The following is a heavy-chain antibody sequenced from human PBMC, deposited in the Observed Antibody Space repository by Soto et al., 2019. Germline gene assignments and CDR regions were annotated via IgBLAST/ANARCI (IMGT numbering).Heavy chain of an antibody. CDR1: GVSISNSNTY. J-gene: IGHJ4*02. CDR3: ARGGGSYSSGWYYAS. CDR2: VYYRGST. V-gene: IGHV4-59*12. Sequence: QVQLQESGPGLVKPSETMSLTCTVAGVSISNSNTYWNWVRQPPGKGLEWIGFVYYRGSTKYNPSLESRVPISVQASRNQLSLAVTFVTATATGVVHCARGGGSYSSGWYYASWGQGTLVTVSS. D-gene: IGHD6-19*01.